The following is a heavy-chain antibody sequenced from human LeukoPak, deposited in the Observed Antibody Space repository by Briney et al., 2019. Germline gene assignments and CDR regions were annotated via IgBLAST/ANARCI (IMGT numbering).Heavy chain of an antibody. Sequence: PGGSLRLSCAASGFTFDDYAMHWVRQAPGKGLEWVSGISWNSGSIGYADSVKGRFTISRDNAKNSLYLQMNSLRAEDTALYYRAKGLSSSWYDAFDIWGQGTMVTVSS. J-gene: IGHJ3*02. D-gene: IGHD6-13*01. V-gene: IGHV3-9*01. CDR1: GFTFDDYA. CDR3: AKGLSSSWYDAFDI. CDR2: ISWNSGSI.